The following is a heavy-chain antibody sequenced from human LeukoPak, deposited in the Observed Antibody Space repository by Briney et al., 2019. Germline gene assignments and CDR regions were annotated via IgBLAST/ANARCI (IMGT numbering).Heavy chain of an antibody. V-gene: IGHV3-21*01. J-gene: IGHJ4*02. CDR2: ISSSGSYI. Sequence: PGGSLRLSCAASGFNFRTYTMNWVRQAPGRRLEWVSSISSSGSYIYYADSVKGRFTISRDNTKNSLYLQMNSLRAEDTAVYYCARDGYTSGWDFDYWGQGTLVTVSS. CDR3: ARDGYTSGWDFDY. CDR1: GFNFRTYT. D-gene: IGHD6-19*01.